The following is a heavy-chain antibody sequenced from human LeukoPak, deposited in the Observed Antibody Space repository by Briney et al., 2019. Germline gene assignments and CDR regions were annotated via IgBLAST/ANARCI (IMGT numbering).Heavy chain of an antibody. J-gene: IGHJ4*02. CDR2: INHSGST. Sequence: SETLSLTCAVYGGSFSGYYWSWIRQPPGKGLGWIGEINHSGSTNYNPSLKSRVTISVDTSKNQFSLKLSSVTAADTAVYYCARNRGAYWGQGTLVTVSS. V-gene: IGHV4-34*01. CDR3: ARNRGAY. CDR1: GGSFSGYY. D-gene: IGHD3-10*01.